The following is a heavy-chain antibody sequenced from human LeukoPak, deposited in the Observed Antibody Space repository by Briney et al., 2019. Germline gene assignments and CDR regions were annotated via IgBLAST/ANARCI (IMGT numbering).Heavy chain of an antibody. CDR3: AALLYGDYVRPHYFDY. D-gene: IGHD4-17*01. CDR1: GFTFSSYA. V-gene: IGHV3-23*01. J-gene: IGHJ4*02. CDR2: ISGSGGST. Sequence: GGSLRLSCAASGFTFSSYAMSWVRQAPGKGLEWVSAISGSGGSTYYADSVKGRFTISRDNSKNTLYLQMNSLRAEDTAVYYCAALLYGDYVRPHYFDYWGQGTLVTVSS.